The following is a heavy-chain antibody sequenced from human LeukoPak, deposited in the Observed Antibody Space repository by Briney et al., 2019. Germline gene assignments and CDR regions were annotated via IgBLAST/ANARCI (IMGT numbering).Heavy chain of an antibody. Sequence: ASVKVSCKASGYTFTSYGISWVRQAPGQGLEWMGWISAYNGNTNYAQKFQGRVTITTDESTSTAYMELSSLRSEDTAVYYCARGPYYDFWSGNFDYWGQGTLVTVSS. CDR3: ARGPYYDFWSGNFDY. D-gene: IGHD3-3*01. J-gene: IGHJ4*02. CDR2: ISAYNGNT. V-gene: IGHV1-18*01. CDR1: GYTFTSYG.